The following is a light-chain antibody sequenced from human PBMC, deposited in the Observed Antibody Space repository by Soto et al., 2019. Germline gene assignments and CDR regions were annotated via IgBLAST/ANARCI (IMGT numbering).Light chain of an antibody. V-gene: IGKV1D-12*01. CDR1: QGISGW. J-gene: IGKJ3*01. Sequence: DIQMAQSPSSVSASVGDGVTITCRASQGISGWLAWYQQKPGKVPKLLIYAASSLQSGVPSRFSGSGSGTDFTITIRSLPPEHFAPYYCQKANSLPFTFGPGTKVDIK. CDR3: QKANSLPFT. CDR2: AAS.